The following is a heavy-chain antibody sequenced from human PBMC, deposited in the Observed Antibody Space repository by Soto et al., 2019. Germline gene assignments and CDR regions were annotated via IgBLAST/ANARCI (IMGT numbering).Heavy chain of an antibody. CDR2: IDPSDSYT. D-gene: IGHD6-13*01. Sequence: RGESLKISCKGSGYSFTSYWISWVRQMPGKGLEWMGRIDPSDSYTNYSPSFQGHVTISADKSISTAYLQWSSLKASDTAMYYCARHYDSSRYYYYYGMDVWGKGTTVTVSS. J-gene: IGHJ6*04. CDR3: ARHYDSSRYYYYYGMDV. V-gene: IGHV5-10-1*01. CDR1: GYSFTSYW.